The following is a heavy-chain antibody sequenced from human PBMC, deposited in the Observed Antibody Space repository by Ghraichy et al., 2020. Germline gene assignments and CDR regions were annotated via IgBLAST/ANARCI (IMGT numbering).Heavy chain of an antibody. J-gene: IGHJ6*02. D-gene: IGHD3-10*01. CDR3: AKRVYYYGSGSYSPYYDMDV. V-gene: IGHV3-23*01. CDR1: GFTFSSYA. CDR2: ISGSGGST. Sequence: GGSLRLSCAASGFTFSSYAMNWVRQAPGKGLEWVSAISGSGGSTYYADSVKGRFTISRDNSKNTLYLQMNSLRAEDTAVYYCAKRVYYYGSGSYSPYYDMDVWGQGTTVTVSS.